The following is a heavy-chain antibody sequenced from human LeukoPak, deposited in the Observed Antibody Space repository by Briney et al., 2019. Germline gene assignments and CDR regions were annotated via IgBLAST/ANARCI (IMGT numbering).Heavy chain of an antibody. CDR3: TTYLTT. V-gene: IGHV3-15*01. Sequence: PGGSLRLSCAVSGFPFSEAWMGWVRQAPGKGLEWVGGITSTTDGGTTDHAAPVRGRFTISRDDSKTTLYLQMNSLKTEDTAVYYCTTYLTTRGQGTLVTVSS. CDR2: ITSTTDGGTT. CDR1: GFPFSEAW. J-gene: IGHJ4*02. D-gene: IGHD4/OR15-4a*01.